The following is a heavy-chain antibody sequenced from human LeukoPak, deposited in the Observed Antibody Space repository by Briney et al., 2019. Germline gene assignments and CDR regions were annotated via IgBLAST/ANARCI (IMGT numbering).Heavy chain of an antibody. Sequence: ASVKVSCKASGYTFTSYGISWVRQAPGQGLEWMGWISAYNGNTNYAQKLQGRVTMTTDTSTSTAYMKLRSLRSDDTAVYYCARMTTVTTMGYGMDVWGQGTTVTVSS. D-gene: IGHD4-17*01. CDR2: ISAYNGNT. CDR1: GYTFTSYG. CDR3: ARMTTVTTMGYGMDV. V-gene: IGHV1-18*01. J-gene: IGHJ6*02.